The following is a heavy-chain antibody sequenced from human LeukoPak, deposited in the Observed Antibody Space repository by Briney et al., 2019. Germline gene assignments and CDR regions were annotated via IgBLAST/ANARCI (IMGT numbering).Heavy chain of an antibody. CDR3: ARVWLRDAFDI. CDR2: INHSGST. J-gene: IGHJ3*02. V-gene: IGHV4-34*01. CDR1: GFTFSDYY. Sequence: GSLRLSCAASGFTFSDYYMSWIRQPPGKGLEWIGEINHSGSTNYNPSLKSRVTISVDTSKNQFSLKLSSVTAADTAVYYCARVWLRDAFDIWGQGTMVTVSS. D-gene: IGHD5-12*01.